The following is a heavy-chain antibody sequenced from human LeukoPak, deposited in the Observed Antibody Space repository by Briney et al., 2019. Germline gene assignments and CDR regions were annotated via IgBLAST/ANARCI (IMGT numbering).Heavy chain of an antibody. CDR2: IKQDGSDK. CDR3: ARGGGDH. D-gene: IGHD1-26*01. V-gene: IGHV3-7*01. J-gene: IGHJ4*02. Sequence: PGESLRLSCVASGFTFSDYWMTWVRQAPGKGLEWVANIKQDGSDKKYVDSMKGRFTISRDNAKNSLYLQMDSLRDEDTAVYYCARGGGDHWGQGTLVTVTS. CDR1: GFTFSDYW.